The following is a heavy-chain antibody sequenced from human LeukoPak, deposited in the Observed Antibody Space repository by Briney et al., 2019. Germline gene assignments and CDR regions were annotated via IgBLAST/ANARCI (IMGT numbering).Heavy chain of an antibody. Sequence: GGSLRLSCAASGFTFSSYAMSWVRQAPGKGLEWVSAISGSGGSTYYADSVKGRFTISRDNSKNTLYLQMNSLRAEDTAVYYCARDPVQLERLGFVYYYGMDVWGKGTTVTVSS. CDR2: ISGSGGST. V-gene: IGHV3-23*01. D-gene: IGHD1-1*01. CDR1: GFTFSSYA. CDR3: ARDPVQLERLGFVYYYGMDV. J-gene: IGHJ6*04.